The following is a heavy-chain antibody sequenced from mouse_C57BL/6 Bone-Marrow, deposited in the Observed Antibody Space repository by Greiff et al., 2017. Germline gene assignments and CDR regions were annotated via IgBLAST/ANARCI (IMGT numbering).Heavy chain of an antibody. J-gene: IGHJ2*01. V-gene: IGHV1-47*01. D-gene: IGHD2-5*01. CDR3: ARGSKYEVYYFDY. CDR1: GYTFTTYP. Sequence: VQLQQSGAELVKPGASVKMSCKASGYTFTTYPIEWMKQNHGKSLEWIGNFHPQHDDTKYNEKFKGKATLTVEKSSSTIYLELSRLTSDDSAVYYCARGSKYEVYYFDYWGQGTTLTGSS. CDR2: FHPQHDDT.